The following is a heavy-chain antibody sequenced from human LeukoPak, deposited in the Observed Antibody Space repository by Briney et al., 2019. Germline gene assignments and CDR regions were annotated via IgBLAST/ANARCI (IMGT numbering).Heavy chain of an antibody. CDR2: ISGSGGSVANT. CDR3: ARDLDGTIFGVVIRYYYYYMDV. Sequence: GGSLRLSCAASGFTISNYAMSWVRQTPGKGLEWVSAISGSGGSVANTYYADSVKGRFTISRDNAKNSLYLQMNSLRAEDTAVYYCARDLDGTIFGVVIRYYYYYMDVWGKGTTVTVSS. CDR1: GFTISNYA. V-gene: IGHV3-23*01. J-gene: IGHJ6*03. D-gene: IGHD3-3*01.